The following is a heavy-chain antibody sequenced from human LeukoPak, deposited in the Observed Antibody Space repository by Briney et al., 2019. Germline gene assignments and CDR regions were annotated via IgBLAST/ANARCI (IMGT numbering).Heavy chain of an antibody. J-gene: IGHJ4*02. D-gene: IGHD5-24*01. CDR1: GFTFSRYG. Sequence: GGSLRLSCAASGFTFSRYGMHWVRQAPGKGLEWVAVISYDGSNKYYADSVKGRFTISRDNSKDTLYLQMNSLRAEDTAVYYCAKLGQSGYNSYYWGQGTLVTVSS. V-gene: IGHV3-30*18. CDR2: ISYDGSNK. CDR3: AKLGQSGYNSYY.